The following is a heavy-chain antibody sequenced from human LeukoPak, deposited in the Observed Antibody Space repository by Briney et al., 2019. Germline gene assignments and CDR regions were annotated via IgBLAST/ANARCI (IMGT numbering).Heavy chain of an antibody. CDR3: ARDGLLGYFDY. V-gene: IGHV3-30-3*01. Sequence: GGSLRLSCAASGLTFSSYAMHWVRQAPGQGLEWVAVISYDGSNKYYADSVKGRFTISRDTSKNTLYLQMNSLRAEDTAVYYCARDGLLGYFDYWGQGTLVTVSS. CDR1: GLTFSSYA. J-gene: IGHJ4*02. D-gene: IGHD7-27*01. CDR2: ISYDGSNK.